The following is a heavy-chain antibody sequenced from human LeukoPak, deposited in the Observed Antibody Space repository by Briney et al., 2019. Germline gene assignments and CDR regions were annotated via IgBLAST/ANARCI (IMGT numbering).Heavy chain of an antibody. CDR2: ISGRSDGP. CDR3: AKDPLNYGRHYFDN. J-gene: IGHJ4*02. V-gene: IGHV3-23*01. D-gene: IGHD4-17*01. CDR1: GFTFSHYA. Sequence: GLVQPGRSLRLSCAASGFTFSHYAMHWVRQAPGKGLEWVSSISGRSDGPYYADSVKGRFTTSRDNSKSTMYLQINNVRAEDAAVYYCAKDPLNYGRHYFDNWGQGTRVTVSS.